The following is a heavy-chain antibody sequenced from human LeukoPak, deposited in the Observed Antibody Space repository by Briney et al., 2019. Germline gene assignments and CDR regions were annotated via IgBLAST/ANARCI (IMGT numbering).Heavy chain of an antibody. D-gene: IGHD3-3*01. CDR2: IYYSGST. J-gene: IGHJ4*02. CDR1: GGSISSYY. Sequence: PSETLSLTCTVSGGSISSYYWSWIRQPPGKGLEWIGYIYYSGSTNYNPSLKSRVTISVDTSKNQFSLKLSSVTAADTAVYYCVRQSPIYYFDYWGQGTLVTVSS. V-gene: IGHV4-59*08. CDR3: VRQSPIYYFDY.